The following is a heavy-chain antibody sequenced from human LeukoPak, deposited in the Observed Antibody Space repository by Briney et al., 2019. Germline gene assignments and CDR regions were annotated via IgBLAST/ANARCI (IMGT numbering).Heavy chain of an antibody. V-gene: IGHV3-7*01. CDR3: ARPSLNTGSYFDY. D-gene: IGHD1-26*01. CDR2: IKQDGSEI. Sequence: AGGSLRLSCEASGFSFSNYWMSWVRQAPGKGLEWAANIKQDGSEIYYVDSVRGRFTISRDNAKNSLYLQMNSLRAEDTAVYYCARPSLNTGSYFDYWGQGILVSVSS. J-gene: IGHJ4*02. CDR1: GFSFSNYW.